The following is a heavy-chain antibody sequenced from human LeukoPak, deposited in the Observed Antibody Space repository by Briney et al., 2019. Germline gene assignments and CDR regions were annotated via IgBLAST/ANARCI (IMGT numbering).Heavy chain of an antibody. Sequence: SETLSLTCTVSGGSITNYYWSWIRQPAGKGLEWIGLIYTSGSTNYNPSLKSRVTISVDTSKNQFSLKLSSVTAADTAVYYCARERTLFPGDSSGYFDYWGQGILVTVSS. V-gene: IGHV4-4*07. CDR2: IYTSGST. CDR1: GGSITNYY. CDR3: ARERTLFPGDSSGYFDY. J-gene: IGHJ4*02. D-gene: IGHD3-22*01.